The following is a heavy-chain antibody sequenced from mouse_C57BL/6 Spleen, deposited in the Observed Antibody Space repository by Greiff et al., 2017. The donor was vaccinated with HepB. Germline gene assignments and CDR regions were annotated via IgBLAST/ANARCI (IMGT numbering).Heavy chain of an antibody. CDR3: AREKSITTVVALDY. V-gene: IGHV1-82*01. Sequence: QVQLQQSGPELVKPGASVKISCKASGYAFSSSWMNWVKQRPGKGLEWIGRIYPGDGDTNYNGKFKGKATLTADKSSSTAYMQLSSLTSEDSAVSFCAREKSITTVVALDYWGQGTTLTVSS. CDR2: IYPGDGDT. D-gene: IGHD1-1*01. J-gene: IGHJ2*01. CDR1: GYAFSSSW.